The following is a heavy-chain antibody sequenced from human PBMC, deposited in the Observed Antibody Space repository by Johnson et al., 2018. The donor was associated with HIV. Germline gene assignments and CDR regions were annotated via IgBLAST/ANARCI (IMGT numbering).Heavy chain of an antibody. J-gene: IGHJ3*02. CDR2: ISASGGSA. V-gene: IGHV3-23*04. Sequence: VLLVESGGGLVQPGGSLRLSCATSGFTFSNYVMTWVRQAPGKGLQWVSDISASGGSAYYADSVKGRFTISRDNSKETVYLQMSSLRAEDTALYYCAKARWHSSRGYALDIWGQGTMVTVSS. D-gene: IGHD6-13*01. CDR3: AKARWHSSRGYALDI. CDR1: GFTFSNYV.